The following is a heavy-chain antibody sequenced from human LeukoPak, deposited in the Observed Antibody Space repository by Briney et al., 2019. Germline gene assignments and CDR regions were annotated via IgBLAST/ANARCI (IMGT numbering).Heavy chain of an antibody. CDR1: GFTFSTYG. Sequence: PGGSLRLSCAASGFTFSTYGMHWVRQAPGKGLEWVAVISYDGSDKYYADSVKGRFNSSRDNSKNTVYLQMIGLRAEDTAVYYCAKDQGSSGRNAFDIWGRGTTVTVSS. V-gene: IGHV3-30*18. J-gene: IGHJ3*02. CDR3: AKDQGSSGRNAFDI. D-gene: IGHD6-19*01. CDR2: ISYDGSDK.